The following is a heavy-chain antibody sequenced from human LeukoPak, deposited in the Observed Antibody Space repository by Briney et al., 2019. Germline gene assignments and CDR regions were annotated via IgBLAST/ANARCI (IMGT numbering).Heavy chain of an antibody. Sequence: GASVKVSCKASGYTFTGHYIHWVRQAPGQGLECMGWINPNSGGTNYAQKFQGRVTMTRDTSISTAYMELSRLRSDDTAVYYCARGGSGSYFSWLDPLGQGTLVTVSS. CDR1: GYTFTGHY. J-gene: IGHJ5*02. CDR2: INPNSGGT. D-gene: IGHD3-10*01. V-gene: IGHV1-2*02. CDR3: ARGGSGSYFSWLDP.